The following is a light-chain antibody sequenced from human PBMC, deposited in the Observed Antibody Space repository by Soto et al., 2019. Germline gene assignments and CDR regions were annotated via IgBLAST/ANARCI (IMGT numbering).Light chain of an antibody. J-gene: IGKJ1*01. CDR3: QHYVTSLAT. CDR1: QSVTSNY. CDR2: GAS. Sequence: EIVLTQSPGTLSFSPGERATLSCGGSQSVTSNYLAWYQQKPGQAPRLLIFGASIRVTGIPDRFIGSGSGTHFTLTISRLEPEDFAVYYCQHYVTSLATFGQGTKVDIK. V-gene: IGKV3-20*01.